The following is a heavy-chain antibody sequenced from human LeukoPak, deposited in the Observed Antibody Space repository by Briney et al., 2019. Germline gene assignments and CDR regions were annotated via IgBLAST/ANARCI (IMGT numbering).Heavy chain of an antibody. CDR1: GYTFTDYN. D-gene: IGHD4-11*01. CDR3: AKDYSNYSMGY. CDR2: VDPEDGET. Sequence: ASVKVSCKVSGYTFTDYNMHWVQQAPGKGLEWMGLVDPEDGETIYAEKFQGRVTITADTSTDTAYMELSSLRSEDTAVYYCAKDYSNYSMGYWGQGTLVTVSS. J-gene: IGHJ4*02. V-gene: IGHV1-69-2*01.